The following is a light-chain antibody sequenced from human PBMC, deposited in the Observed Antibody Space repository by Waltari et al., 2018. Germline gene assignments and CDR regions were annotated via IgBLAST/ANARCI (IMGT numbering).Light chain of an antibody. Sequence: DIQMTQSPSSLSASVGDRVTITCRASQSISSYLNWYQQKPGKAPKLLIYAASSLQSGGPSRFSGSGSGTDFTLTISSLQPEDFATYYCQQSYSTRWTFGQGTKLEIK. CDR1: QSISSY. CDR2: AAS. J-gene: IGKJ1*01. V-gene: IGKV1-39*01. CDR3: QQSYSTRWT.